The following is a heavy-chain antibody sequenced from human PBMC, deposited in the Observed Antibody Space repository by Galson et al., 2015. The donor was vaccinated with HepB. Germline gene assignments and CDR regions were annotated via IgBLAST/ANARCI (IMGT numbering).Heavy chain of an antibody. D-gene: IGHD6-13*01. CDR2: IDLDDSET. V-gene: IGHV5-51*03. CDR1: GLSSGTNW. Sequence: QSGAEVKKPGESLRISCKVSGLSSGTNWIAWVRQMPEKGLELMGIIDLDDSETRYSPSFEGQVTISADGSIDTAYLQWSSLKASDRALYFCARLKAVAAAGAGYLDYWGQGALITVSS. CDR3: ARLKAVAAAGAGYLDY. J-gene: IGHJ4*02.